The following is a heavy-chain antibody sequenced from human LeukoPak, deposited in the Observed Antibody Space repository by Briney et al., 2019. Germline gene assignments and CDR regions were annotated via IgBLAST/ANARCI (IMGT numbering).Heavy chain of an antibody. Sequence: GASVKVSCTASGYTFTSYGISWVRQAPGQGLEWMGWISAYNGNTNYAQKLQGRVTMTTDTSTSTAYMELRSLRSDDTAVYYCAREISYYDSSGYQQAYYYYYYGMDVWGQGTTVTVSS. CDR1: GYTFTSYG. CDR2: ISAYNGNT. V-gene: IGHV1-18*01. J-gene: IGHJ6*02. D-gene: IGHD3-22*01. CDR3: AREISYYDSSGYQQAYYYYYYGMDV.